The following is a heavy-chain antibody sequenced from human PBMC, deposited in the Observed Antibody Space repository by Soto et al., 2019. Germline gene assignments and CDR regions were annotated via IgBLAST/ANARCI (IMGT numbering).Heavy chain of an antibody. V-gene: IGHV3-11*01. CDR3: ARRHYDLYRGYYYYYMDV. D-gene: IGHD3-3*01. CDR2: ISSSGSTI. Sequence: GGSLRLSCAASGFTFSDYYMSWIRQAPGKGLEWVSYISSSGSTIYYADSVKGRFTISRDNAKNSLYLQMNSLRAEDTAVYYCARRHYDLYRGYYYYYMDVWGKGTTVTVSS. J-gene: IGHJ6*03. CDR1: GFTFSDYY.